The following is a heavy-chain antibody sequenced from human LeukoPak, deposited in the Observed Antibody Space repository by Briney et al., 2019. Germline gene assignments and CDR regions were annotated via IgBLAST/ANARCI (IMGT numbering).Heavy chain of an antibody. CDR1: GFTFSSYA. D-gene: IGHD6-13*01. CDR2: IVSNGGST. CDR3: ARAAAAADTFYYYGMDV. J-gene: IGHJ6*02. Sequence: GGSLRLSCAASGFTFSSYAMHRVRQAPGKGLEYVSAIVSNGGSTYYANSVKGRFTISRDNSKNTLYLQMGSLRAEDMAVYYCARAAAAADTFYYYGMDVWGQGTTVTVSS. V-gene: IGHV3-64*01.